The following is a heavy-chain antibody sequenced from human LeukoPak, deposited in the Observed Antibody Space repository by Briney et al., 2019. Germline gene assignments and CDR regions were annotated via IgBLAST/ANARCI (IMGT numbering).Heavy chain of an antibody. CDR1: GYTFTNYY. J-gene: IGHJ4*02. V-gene: IGHV1-46*01. D-gene: IGHD2-15*01. CDR3: VRELNVVAAL. CDR2: VNPSGGST. Sequence: ASVKVSCKASGYTFTNYYVHWVRQAHGQGLEWMGIVNPSGGSTTYAPNFQGRVTMTRDTSTNTVYMELSSLRSEDTAVYYCVRELNVVAALWGQGTPVTVSS.